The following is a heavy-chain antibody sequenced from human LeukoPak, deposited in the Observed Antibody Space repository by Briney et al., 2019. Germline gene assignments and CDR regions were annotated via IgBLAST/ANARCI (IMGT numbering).Heavy chain of an antibody. D-gene: IGHD6-13*01. Sequence: SETLSLTCTVSGGSISSYYWSWIRQPPAKGLEWIGYIHYSGSTNYNPSLKSRDTISVDTSKNQYSLKLSSVTAADTAVYYCARGQQQLQVYYYYMDVWGKGTTVTVSS. J-gene: IGHJ6*03. V-gene: IGHV4-59*13. CDR2: IHYSGST. CDR1: GGSISSYY. CDR3: ARGQQQLQVYYYYMDV.